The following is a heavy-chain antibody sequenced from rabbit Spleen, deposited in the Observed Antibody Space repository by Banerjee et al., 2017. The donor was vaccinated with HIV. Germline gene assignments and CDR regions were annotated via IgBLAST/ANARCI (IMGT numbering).Heavy chain of an antibody. CDR2: IYAGSSGST. Sequence: QEQLEESGGDLVKPEGSLTLTCTASGFSFSSSYWMHWVRQAPGKGLEWIAYIYAGSSGSTYYASWAKGRFTISKTSSTTVTLQMTSLTAADTATYFCAREDVGVYSGYFNLWGPGTLVTVS. J-gene: IGHJ4*01. CDR3: AREDVGVYSGYFNL. CDR1: GFSFSSSYW. D-gene: IGHD1-1*01. V-gene: IGHV1S45*01.